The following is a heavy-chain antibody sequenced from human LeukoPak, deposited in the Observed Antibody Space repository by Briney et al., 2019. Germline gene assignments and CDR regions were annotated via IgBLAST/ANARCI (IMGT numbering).Heavy chain of an antibody. J-gene: IGHJ4*02. CDR3: AKMDDGYPSGFDY. CDR1: GFTFSSYN. Sequence: PGGSLRLSCAASGFTFSSYNMNWVRQAPGKGLEWVSAISGSGGSTYYADSVKGRFTISRDNSKNTLYLQMNSLRAEDTAVYYCAKMDDGYPSGFDYWGQGTLVTVSS. D-gene: IGHD6-25*01. V-gene: IGHV3-23*01. CDR2: ISGSGGST.